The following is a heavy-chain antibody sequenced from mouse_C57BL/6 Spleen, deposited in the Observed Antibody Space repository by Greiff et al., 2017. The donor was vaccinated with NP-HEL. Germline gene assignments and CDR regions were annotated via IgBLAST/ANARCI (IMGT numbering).Heavy chain of an antibody. Sequence: QVQLKQPGAELVMPGASVKLSCKASGYTFTSYWMHWVKQRPGQGLEWIGEIDPSDSYTNYNQKFKGKSTLTVDKSSSTAYMQLSSLTSEDSAVYYCARGDYGNSLTFDYWGQGTTLTVSS. V-gene: IGHV1-69*01. D-gene: IGHD2-1*01. J-gene: IGHJ2*01. CDR1: GYTFTSYW. CDR2: IDPSDSYT. CDR3: ARGDYGNSLTFDY.